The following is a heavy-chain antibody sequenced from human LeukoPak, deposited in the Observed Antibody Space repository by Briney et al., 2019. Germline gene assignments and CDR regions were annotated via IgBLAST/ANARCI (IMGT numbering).Heavy chain of an antibody. CDR1: GGSISSGGYY. J-gene: IGHJ3*02. V-gene: IGHV4-31*03. Sequence: SETLSLTCTVSGGSISSGGYYWSWIRQHPGKGLEWIGYIYYSGGTYYNPSLKSRVTISVDTSKNQFSLKLSSVTAADTAVYYCARRPSLGAFDIWGQGTMVTVSS. CDR2: IYYSGGT. CDR3: ARRPSLGAFDI.